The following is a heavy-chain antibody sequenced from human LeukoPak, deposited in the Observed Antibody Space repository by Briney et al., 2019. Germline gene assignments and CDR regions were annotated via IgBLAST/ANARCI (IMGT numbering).Heavy chain of an antibody. J-gene: IGHJ1*01. Sequence: PGGSLRLSCAASGFTFSRYWMHWVRQAPGKGLVWVSRIKSDGRTNYEDFVKGRFTISRDTAKNTVSLKMDILRAEDTGVYYCARAPSEVGGYYPEYFRHWGQGTLVTVSS. D-gene: IGHD3-22*01. CDR2: IKSDGRT. CDR3: ARAPSEVGGYYPEYFRH. CDR1: GFTFSRYW. V-gene: IGHV3-74*01.